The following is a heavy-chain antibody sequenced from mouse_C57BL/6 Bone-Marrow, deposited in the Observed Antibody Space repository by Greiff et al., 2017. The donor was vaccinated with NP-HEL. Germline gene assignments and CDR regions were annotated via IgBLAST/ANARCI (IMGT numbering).Heavy chain of an antibody. CDR3: AVVPYAMDY. J-gene: IGHJ4*01. CDR1: GYTFTSYG. Sequence: QVQLQQSGAELARPGASVKLSCKASGYTFTSYGISWVKQRTGQGLEWIGEIYPRSGNTYYNEKFKGKATLTADKSSSTAYMELRSLTSEDSAVYFCAVVPYAMDYWGQGTSVTVSS. D-gene: IGHD1-1*01. CDR2: IYPRSGNT. V-gene: IGHV1-81*01.